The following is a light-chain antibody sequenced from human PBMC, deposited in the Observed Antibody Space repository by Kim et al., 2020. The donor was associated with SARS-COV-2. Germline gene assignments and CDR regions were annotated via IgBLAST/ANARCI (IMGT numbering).Light chain of an antibody. CDR2: TAC. Sequence: DIQMTQSPSSLSASVGDRVTITCRASQSISSYLNWYQQKPGKAPKLLIYTACSLQSGIPSRFSGSGSGTDFTLTISSLQPEDFATYYCQQSYSTPPTFGQGTKVDIK. V-gene: IGKV1-39*01. J-gene: IGKJ1*01. CDR3: QQSYSTPPT. CDR1: QSISSY.